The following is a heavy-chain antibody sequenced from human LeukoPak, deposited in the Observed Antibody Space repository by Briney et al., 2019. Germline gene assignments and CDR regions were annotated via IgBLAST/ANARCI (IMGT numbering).Heavy chain of an antibody. CDR1: GFTFSSYE. Sequence: GGSLRLSCAASGFTFSSYEMNWVRQAPGKGLEWVSYISSSSNTMYYADSEKGRFTISRDNAKNSLYLQMNSLRDEDTAVYYCARAFDYWGQGTLVAVSS. CDR2: ISSSSNTM. J-gene: IGHJ4*02. CDR3: ARAFDY. V-gene: IGHV3-48*03.